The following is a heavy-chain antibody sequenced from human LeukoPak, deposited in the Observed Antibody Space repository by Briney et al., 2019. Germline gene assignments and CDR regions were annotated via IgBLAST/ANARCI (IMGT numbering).Heavy chain of an antibody. J-gene: IGHJ6*03. CDR3: AKDPRGSSTRDYYYYYMDV. Sequence: GGSLRLSCAASGFTFSSYAMSWVRQAPGKGLEWVAFIRYDGSNKYYADSVKGRFTISRDNSKNTLYLQMNSLRAEDTAVYYCAKDPRGSSTRDYYYYYMDVWGKGTTVTVSS. CDR2: IRYDGSNK. D-gene: IGHD2-2*01. CDR1: GFTFSSYA. V-gene: IGHV3-30*02.